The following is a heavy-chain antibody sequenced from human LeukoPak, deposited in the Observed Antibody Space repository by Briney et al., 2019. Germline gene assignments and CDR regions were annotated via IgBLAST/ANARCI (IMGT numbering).Heavy chain of an antibody. J-gene: IGHJ4*02. CDR3: ARDYYRSGSYAADF. V-gene: IGHV3-48*01. CDR2: ISSASITI. Sequence: GGSLRLSCAASGFTFDKYSMNWVRQAPGKGLEWVSHISSASITIYYADSVKGRFTISRDNAKSSLYLHMTSLRAEDTALYYCARDYYRSGSYAADFWGQGTLVTVSS. D-gene: IGHD3-10*01. CDR1: GFTFDKYS.